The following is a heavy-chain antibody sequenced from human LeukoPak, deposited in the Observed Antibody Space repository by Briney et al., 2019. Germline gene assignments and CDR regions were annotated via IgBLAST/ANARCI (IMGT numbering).Heavy chain of an antibody. CDR2: IYTSGST. D-gene: IGHD2-21*01. J-gene: IGHJ4*02. CDR3: VLGHCKTNFFDY. CDR1: GGSISSYY. Sequence: SETLSLTCTVSGGSISSYYWSWIRQPAGKGREWIGRIYTSGSTNYNPSLKSRVTMSVDTSKNQFSLELSSVTAADTAVYYCVLGHCKTNFFDYWGQGTLVTVSS. V-gene: IGHV4-4*07.